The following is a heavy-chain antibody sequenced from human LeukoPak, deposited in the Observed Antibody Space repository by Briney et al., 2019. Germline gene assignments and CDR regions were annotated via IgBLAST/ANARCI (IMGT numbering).Heavy chain of an antibody. D-gene: IGHD3-10*01. CDR3: ARRLHDSGSYSADY. CDR2: IKSDGSQK. Sequence: GGSLRLSCGASGSTLSSFDMHWVRHAPDKGLEWVAFIKSDGSQKYYADSVRGRFTVSRYNSRNTIYLQLNSLRDDDTAVYYCARRLHDSGSYSADYWGQGTLVTVSS. CDR1: GSTLSSFD. V-gene: IGHV3-30*02. J-gene: IGHJ4*02.